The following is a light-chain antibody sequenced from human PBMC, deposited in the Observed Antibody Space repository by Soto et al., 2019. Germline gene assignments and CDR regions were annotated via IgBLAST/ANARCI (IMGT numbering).Light chain of an antibody. Sequence: ETVLTQSPGTLSLSPGDRATLSCRASQSVSGSYLAWYQQKPGQAPRLLIYDASRRATGIPDRFSGSGSGTDFTLTISRLEPEDFAVYYCQQYGSTPRTFGQGTKVDIK. CDR3: QQYGSTPRT. CDR2: DAS. J-gene: IGKJ1*01. V-gene: IGKV3-20*01. CDR1: QSVSGSY.